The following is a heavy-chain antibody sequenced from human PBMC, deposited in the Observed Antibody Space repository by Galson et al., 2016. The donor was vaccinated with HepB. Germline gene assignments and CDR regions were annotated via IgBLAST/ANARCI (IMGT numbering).Heavy chain of an antibody. CDR2: ISSTNYYT. Sequence: SLRLSCAASGFTFSDYYMSWIRQAPGKGLEWVSYISSTNYYTNYADSVKGRFTISRDNTKNSLYLQMNSLRAEDTAVYYCARAWVGTTTWGYWGQGTLVTVSS. J-gene: IGHJ4*02. CDR1: GFTFSDYY. CDR3: ARAWVGTTTWGY. V-gene: IGHV3-11*06. D-gene: IGHD1-26*01.